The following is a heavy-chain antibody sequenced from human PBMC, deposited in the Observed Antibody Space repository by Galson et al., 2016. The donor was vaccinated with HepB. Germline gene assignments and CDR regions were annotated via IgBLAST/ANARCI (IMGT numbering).Heavy chain of an antibody. CDR1: GYTFTSYG. CDR3: ARDRHQYSSGWAVGGMDV. J-gene: IGHJ6*02. Sequence: SVKVSCTASGYTFTSYGISWVRQAPGQGLEWMGWISAYNGNTNYAQTLQGRVTMTTDTSTSTAYMELRSLRADDTAVYYCARDRHQYSSGWAVGGMDVWGQGTTVTVSS. D-gene: IGHD6-19*01. CDR2: ISAYNGNT. V-gene: IGHV1-18*01.